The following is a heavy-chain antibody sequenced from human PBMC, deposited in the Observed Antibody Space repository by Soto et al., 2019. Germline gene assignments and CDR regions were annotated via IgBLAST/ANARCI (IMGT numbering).Heavy chain of an antibody. D-gene: IGHD2-15*01. V-gene: IGHV3-23*01. J-gene: IGHJ4*02. CDR3: AKVNGGSCYSNMHY. CDR1: GFTFSIYA. CDR2: ISGSGGST. Sequence: GGSLRLSCAASGFTFSIYAMNWVRQAPGKGLEWVSVISGSGGSTYYADSVKGRFTISRDNSKNTLYLQLNSLGVEDTALYYCAKVNGGSCYSNMHYWGQGILVTVSS.